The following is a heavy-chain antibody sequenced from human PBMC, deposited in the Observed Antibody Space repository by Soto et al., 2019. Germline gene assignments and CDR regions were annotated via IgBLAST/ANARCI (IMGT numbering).Heavy chain of an antibody. V-gene: IGHV1-24*01. CDR3: ATDGGGYCSGGSCYFHDNYYYYYGMDV. CDR2: FDPEDGET. D-gene: IGHD2-15*01. CDR1: GYTLTELS. J-gene: IGHJ6*02. Sequence: GASVKVSCKVSGYTLTELSMHWVRQAPGKGLEWMGGFDPEDGETIYAQKFQGRVTMTEDTSTDTAYMELSSLRSEDTAVYYCATDGGGYCSGGSCYFHDNYYYYYGMDVWGQGTTVTSP.